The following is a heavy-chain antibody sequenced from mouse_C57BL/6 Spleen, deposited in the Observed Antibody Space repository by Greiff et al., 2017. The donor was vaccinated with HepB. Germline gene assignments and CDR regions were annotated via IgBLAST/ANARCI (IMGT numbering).Heavy chain of an antibody. V-gene: IGHV1-42*01. CDR3: AHYYGSSPPWYFEV. J-gene: IGHJ1*03. CDR1: GYSFTGYY. CDR2: INPSTGGT. D-gene: IGHD1-1*01. Sequence: EVQLQQSGPELVKPGASVKISCKASGYSFTGYYMNWVKQSPEKSLEWIGEINPSTGGTTYNQKFKAKATLTVDKSSSTAYMQLKSLTSEDSAVYYWAHYYGSSPPWYFEVWATGTTVTVSS.